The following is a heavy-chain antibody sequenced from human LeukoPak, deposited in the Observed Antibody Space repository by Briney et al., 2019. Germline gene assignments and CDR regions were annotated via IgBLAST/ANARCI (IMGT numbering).Heavy chain of an antibody. Sequence: GGSLRLSCAASGFTFSSYMMNWVRQAPGKGLEWVSAISGSGGSTYYADSVKGRFTISRDNSKNTLYLQMNSLRAEDTALYYCAKSSYYDTSGSYREYYFDYWGQGALVTVSS. CDR1: GFTFSSYM. CDR3: AKSSYYDTSGSYREYYFDY. D-gene: IGHD3-22*01. CDR2: ISGSGGST. J-gene: IGHJ4*02. V-gene: IGHV3-23*01.